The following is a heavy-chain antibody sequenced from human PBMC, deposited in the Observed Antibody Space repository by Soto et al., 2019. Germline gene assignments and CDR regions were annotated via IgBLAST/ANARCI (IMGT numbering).Heavy chain of an antibody. Sequence: QVQLVESGGGVVQPGRSLRLYCAASGSRFSSYGIHWVRQVQGKGLGWVAVISYDGTYKHYADSVKGRFTFTRDNSKNTVYLQMNSLRAEDTAVYYCATDRGYYSSGRPFYWGQGTLVTVSS. J-gene: IGHJ4*02. CDR2: ISYDGTYK. V-gene: IGHV3-30*03. CDR1: GSRFSSYG. D-gene: IGHD6-25*01. CDR3: ATDRGYYSSGRPFY.